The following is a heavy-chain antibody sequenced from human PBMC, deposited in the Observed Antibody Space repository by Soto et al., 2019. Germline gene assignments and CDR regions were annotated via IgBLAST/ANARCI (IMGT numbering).Heavy chain of an antibody. V-gene: IGHV4-59*01. CDR1: GGSISPYY. D-gene: IGHD6-13*01. CDR3: ARKGAAASYAHYYMDV. Sequence: QVQLQESGPGLVKPSETLSLTCTVSGGSISPYYWSWIRQPPGKGLEWIGYVYYSGNTNYTPSLERRVTISVDTSRNRSSPNLTSATAADTAVYYCARKGAAASYAHYYMDVWGRGTAVTVSS. J-gene: IGHJ6*03. CDR2: VYYSGNT.